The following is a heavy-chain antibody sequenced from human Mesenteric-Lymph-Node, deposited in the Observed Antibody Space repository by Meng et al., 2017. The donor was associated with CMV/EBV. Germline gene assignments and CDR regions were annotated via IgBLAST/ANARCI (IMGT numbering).Heavy chain of an antibody. D-gene: IGHD2-15*01. CDR2: INHSGVP. J-gene: IGHJ4*02. CDR3: ARGSDIPVNNY. Sequence: QVQLQQWGAGLLKPSETLSLTCAVYGGYFSGYYWSWIRQPPGKGLEWIGEINHSGVPNYNPSLKSRVTISLDRSKNQFSLKLSSVTAEDTAAYYCARGSDIPVNNYWGQGTLVTVSS. CDR1: GGYFSGYY. V-gene: IGHV4-34*01.